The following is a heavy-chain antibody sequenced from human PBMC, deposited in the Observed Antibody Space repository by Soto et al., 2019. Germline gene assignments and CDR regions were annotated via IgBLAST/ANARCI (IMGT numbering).Heavy chain of an antibody. V-gene: IGHV4-4*07. J-gene: IGHJ5*02. CDR3: ARDSSGYQNWFDP. CDR2: IYTSGST. D-gene: IGHD5-12*01. Sequence: XXTLSLPFTVSGGSISSYYWRWIRQPAGKGLEWIGRIYTSGSTNYNPSLKSRVTMSVDTSKNQFSLKLSSVTAADTAVYYCARDSSGYQNWFDPWGQGTLVTVSS. CDR1: GGSISSYY.